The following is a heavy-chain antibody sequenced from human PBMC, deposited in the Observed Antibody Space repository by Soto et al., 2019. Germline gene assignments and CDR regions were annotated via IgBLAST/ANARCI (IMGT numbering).Heavy chain of an antibody. D-gene: IGHD2-2*01. CDR3: ARVGRSTSWTNYYYYYGMDV. V-gene: IGHV4-4*01. CDR1: GGSISSSNW. Sequence: QVQLQESGPGLVKPSGTLSLTCAVSGGSISSSNWWSWVRQPPGKGLEWIGEIYHIGSTNYNPSLKSRVTISVDKSKNQFSLKQSSVTAADTAVYCCARVGRSTSWTNYYYYYGMDVWGQGTTVTVSS. CDR2: IYHIGST. J-gene: IGHJ6*02.